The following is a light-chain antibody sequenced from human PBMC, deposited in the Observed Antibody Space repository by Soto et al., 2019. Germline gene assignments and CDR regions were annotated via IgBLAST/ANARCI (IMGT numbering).Light chain of an antibody. V-gene: IGLV2-8*01. CDR3: NSYAGSNNWV. Sequence: QSALTQPPSASGSPGQSVTISCTGTSSDVGDYNYVSWYQQYPGKAPKLMIYEVSKRPSGVPDRFSGSKSGNTASLTVSGLQAEDEADYYCNSYAGSNNWVFGGGTKPTVL. CDR2: EVS. J-gene: IGLJ3*02. CDR1: SSDVGDYNY.